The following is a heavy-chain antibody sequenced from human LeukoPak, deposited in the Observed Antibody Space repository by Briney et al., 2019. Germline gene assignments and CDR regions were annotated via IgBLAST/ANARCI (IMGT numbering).Heavy chain of an antibody. J-gene: IGHJ4*02. D-gene: IGHD3-3*02. Sequence: PSETLSLTCAVSGYSISSNHWWGWIRQPPGKGLEWIGYIFYAGSTYYNPSLKSRVTMSVDTSKNQFSLRLSSVTAVDTAVYYCARIGPILGAAWVDYWGQGTLVSVSS. CDR2: IFYAGST. CDR1: GYSISSNHW. CDR3: ARIGPILGAAWVDY. V-gene: IGHV4-28*01.